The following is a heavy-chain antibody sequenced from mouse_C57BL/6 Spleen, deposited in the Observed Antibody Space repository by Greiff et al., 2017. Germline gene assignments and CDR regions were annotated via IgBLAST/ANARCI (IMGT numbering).Heavy chain of an antibody. D-gene: IGHD3-2*02. V-gene: IGHV1-80*01. CDR3: APDSSGSPWFAY. Sequence: QVQLKESGAELVKPGASVKISCKASGYAFSSYWMNWVKQRPGKGLEWIGQIYPGDGDTNYNGKFKGKATLTADKSSSTAYMQLSSLTSEDSAVYFCAPDSSGSPWFAYWGQGTLVTVSA. J-gene: IGHJ3*01. CDR1: GYAFSSYW. CDR2: IYPGDGDT.